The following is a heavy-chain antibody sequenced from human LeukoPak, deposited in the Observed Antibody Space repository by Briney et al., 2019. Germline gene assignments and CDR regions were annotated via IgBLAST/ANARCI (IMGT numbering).Heavy chain of an antibody. D-gene: IGHD1-26*01. Sequence: GGSLRLSCAASGFTFSSYAMSWVRQAPGKGLEWDSAISGSGGSTYYADSVKGRFTISRDNSKNTLYLQMNSLRAEDTAVYYCAKYTWELPYIDYWGQGTLVTVSP. J-gene: IGHJ4*02. CDR3: AKYTWELPYIDY. V-gene: IGHV3-23*01. CDR2: ISGSGGST. CDR1: GFTFSSYA.